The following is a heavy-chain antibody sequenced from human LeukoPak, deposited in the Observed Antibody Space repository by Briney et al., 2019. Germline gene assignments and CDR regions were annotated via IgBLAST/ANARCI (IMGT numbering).Heavy chain of an antibody. Sequence: GGSLRLSCAASGFTFSSYAMSWARQAPGKGLEWVSVISGSGGSTYYADSVKGRFTIARDNSKNTLYLQMNSLRAEDTAVYYCAKTGPGYCSGGSCWFDPWGQGTLVTVSS. CDR1: GFTFSSYA. D-gene: IGHD2-15*01. CDR3: AKTGPGYCSGGSCWFDP. CDR2: ISGSGGST. J-gene: IGHJ5*02. V-gene: IGHV3-23*01.